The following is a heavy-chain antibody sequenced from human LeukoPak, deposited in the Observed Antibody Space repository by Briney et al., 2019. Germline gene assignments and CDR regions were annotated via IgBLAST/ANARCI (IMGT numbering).Heavy chain of an antibody. CDR3: ARRVASRPVYCFDY. Sequence: CLWIRQPPGKGLEWIGYVYYSGSTKYNPSLTSRVTISVDTSKNQFSLKLSSVTAADTAIYYCARRVASRPVYCFDYWGQGTLVTVSS. V-gene: IGHV4-59*01. J-gene: IGHJ4*02. CDR2: VYYSGST. D-gene: IGHD2-15*01.